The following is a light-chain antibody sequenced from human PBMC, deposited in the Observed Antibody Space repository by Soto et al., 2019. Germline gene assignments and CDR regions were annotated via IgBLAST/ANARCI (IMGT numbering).Light chain of an antibody. J-gene: IGKJ4*01. V-gene: IGKV1-12*01. CDR1: QGIGNW. CDR2: AAS. CDR3: QQANRLPLT. Sequence: DIQVTQSPSSVSASVGDRVTITCRASQGIGNWLAWYQQKTGKAPNLLIYAASSLQSGVPSRFSGSRSGTDFTLTISNLQPEDFATYDCQQANRLPLTFGGGTKVEMK.